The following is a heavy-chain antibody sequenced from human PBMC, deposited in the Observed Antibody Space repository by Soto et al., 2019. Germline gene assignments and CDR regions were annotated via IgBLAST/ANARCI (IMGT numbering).Heavy chain of an antibody. CDR3: ARGYNVAGAPNDAFDI. CDR1: GYSFTSYW. Sequence: LGESLKISCKGSGYSFTSYWIGWVRQMPGKGLEWMGITYPGDSDTRYSPSFQGQVTISADKSISTAYLQWSSLKASDTAMYYCARGYNVAGAPNDAFDIWGQGTMVTVSS. CDR2: TYPGDSDT. V-gene: IGHV5-51*01. J-gene: IGHJ3*02. D-gene: IGHD6-19*01.